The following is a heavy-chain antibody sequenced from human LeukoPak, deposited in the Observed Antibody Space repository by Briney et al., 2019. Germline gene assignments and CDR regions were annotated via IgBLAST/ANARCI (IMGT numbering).Heavy chain of an antibody. Sequence: PSETRSLTCTISGGSISRYYWSWIRLPPGKGLEWIGYIYYSGSTNYNPSLKSRVTISVDTSKNQFSLNLSSVTASDTAVYYCARHRSGWNRDFDYWGQGTLVTVSS. CDR1: GGSISRYY. CDR2: IYYSGST. CDR3: ARHRSGWNRDFDY. V-gene: IGHV4-59*08. J-gene: IGHJ4*02. D-gene: IGHD6-19*01.